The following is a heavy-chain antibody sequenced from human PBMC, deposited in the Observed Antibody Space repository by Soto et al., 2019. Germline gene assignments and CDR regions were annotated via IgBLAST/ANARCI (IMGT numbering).Heavy chain of an antibody. V-gene: IGHV1-69*13. J-gene: IGHJ4*02. CDR1: GGTFSSYS. CDR3: ARRSYYDSSGYYYPIDY. Sequence: SVKVSCKSSGGTFSSYSISWVRQAPGQGLEWMGGIIPIFGTANYAQKFQGRVTITADESTSTAYMELSSLRSEDTAVYYCARRSYYDSSGYYYPIDYWGQGTLVTVSS. CDR2: IIPIFGTA. D-gene: IGHD3-22*01.